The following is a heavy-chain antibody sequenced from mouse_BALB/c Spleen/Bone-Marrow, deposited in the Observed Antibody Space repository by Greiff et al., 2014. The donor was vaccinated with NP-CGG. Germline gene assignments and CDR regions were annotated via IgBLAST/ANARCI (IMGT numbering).Heavy chain of an antibody. CDR2: ITDGGGST. Sequence: EVQLVESGGGLVQPGGSLKLSCVVSGITFRSNTMSWIRQTPEKRLEWVAYITDGGGSTYYPDIVKGRFTISRDNAKNTLYLQMSSLKSEDTAMYYCTRPRYPFYVMDSWGQGTSVTVSS. J-gene: IGHJ4*01. CDR3: TRPRYPFYVMDS. D-gene: IGHD2-14*01. CDR1: GITFRSNT. V-gene: IGHV5-12-2*01.